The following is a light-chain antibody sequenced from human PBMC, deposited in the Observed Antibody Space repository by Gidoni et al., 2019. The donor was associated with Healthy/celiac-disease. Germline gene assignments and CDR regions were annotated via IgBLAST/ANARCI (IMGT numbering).Light chain of an antibody. CDR2: GNS. CDR3: QSYDSSLSGSWV. J-gene: IGLJ3*02. V-gene: IGLV1-40*01. CDR1: SSK. Sequence: QSVLTQPPSVSGAPGQRVTISCTGSSSKLLIHGNSNRPSWVPDRFSGSKSGTSASLAITGLQAEDEADYYCQSYDSSLSGSWVFGGGTKLTVL.